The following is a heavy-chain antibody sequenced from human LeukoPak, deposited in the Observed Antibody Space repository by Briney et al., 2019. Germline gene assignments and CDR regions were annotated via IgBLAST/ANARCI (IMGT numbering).Heavy chain of an antibody. D-gene: IGHD3-9*01. Sequence: GGSLRLSCAASGFTFSSYSMNWVRQAPGKGLEWVSSISSSSSDIYYADSVKGRFTISRDNAKNSLYLQMNSLRAEDTAVYYCARLRYFDSSHYFDYWGQGTLVTVSS. CDR2: ISSSSSDI. V-gene: IGHV3-21*01. J-gene: IGHJ4*02. CDR3: ARLRYFDSSHYFDY. CDR1: GFTFSSYS.